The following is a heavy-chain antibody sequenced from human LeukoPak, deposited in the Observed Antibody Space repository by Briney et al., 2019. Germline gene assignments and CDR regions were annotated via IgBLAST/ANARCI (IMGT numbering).Heavy chain of an antibody. D-gene: IGHD3-22*01. Sequence: ASVKVSCKASGYTFTGYYMHWVRQAPGQGLEWMGWINPNSGGTNYAQKFQGRVTMTRDTSISTAYMELSRLRSADTAVYYCARKDYYDSSGYDYWGQGTLVTVSS. J-gene: IGHJ4*02. CDR3: ARKDYYDSSGYDY. V-gene: IGHV1-2*02. CDR1: GYTFTGYY. CDR2: INPNSGGT.